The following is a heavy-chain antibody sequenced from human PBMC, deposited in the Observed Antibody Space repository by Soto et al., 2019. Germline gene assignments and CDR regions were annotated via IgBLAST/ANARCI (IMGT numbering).Heavy chain of an antibody. CDR2: ISYDGSNE. Sequence: QVQLVESGGGVVQPGRSLRLSCAASGFTFSNYGMQWVRQAPGNGLEWVALISYDGSNEYCADSVKGRFTISRDNSKNTLYLQMNSLRAEDTAVYYCAKDYCSSTPCTFDYWGQGTLVTVSS. CDR3: AKDYCSSTPCTFDY. CDR1: GFTFSNYG. J-gene: IGHJ4*02. D-gene: IGHD2-2*01. V-gene: IGHV3-30*18.